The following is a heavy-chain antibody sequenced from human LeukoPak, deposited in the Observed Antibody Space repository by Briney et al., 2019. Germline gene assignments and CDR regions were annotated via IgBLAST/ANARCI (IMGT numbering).Heavy chain of an antibody. CDR2: IYTSGST. V-gene: IGHV4-61*02. Sequence: SETLSLTCTVSGGSISSGSYYWSWIRQPAGKGLEWIGRIYTSGSTNYNPSLKSRVTISVDTSKNQFSLKLSSVTAADTAVYYCAREAVAGSPRRGNPYNDFDYWGQGTLVTVSS. D-gene: IGHD6-19*01. CDR1: GGSISSGSYY. CDR3: AREAVAGSPRRGNPYNDFDY. J-gene: IGHJ4*02.